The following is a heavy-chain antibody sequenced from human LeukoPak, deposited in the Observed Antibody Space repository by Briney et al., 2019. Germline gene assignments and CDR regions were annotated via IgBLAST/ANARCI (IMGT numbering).Heavy chain of an antibody. CDR2: ISSRTTYI. D-gene: IGHD3-10*02. CDR3: AELGITMIGGV. Sequence: GGSLRLSCAASGFTFRTYNMNWVRQAPGKGLEWVSSISSRTTYIYYADSVKGRFTISGDNAKNSLYLQMNSLRAEDTAVYYCAELGITMIGGVWGKGTTVTISS. J-gene: IGHJ6*04. CDR1: GFTFRTYN. V-gene: IGHV3-21*01.